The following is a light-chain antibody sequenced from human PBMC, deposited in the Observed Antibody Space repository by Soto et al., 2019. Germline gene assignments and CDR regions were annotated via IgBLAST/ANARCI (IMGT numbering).Light chain of an antibody. J-gene: IGLJ2*01. Sequence: QAVVTQEPSLTVSPGGTVTLTCASSTGAVTTGHDPFWFQQKPGQAPRTLIFDTTSQHSWTPARFSGSLLGCTAALTLSDAQPDDEAEYYCLLSFSGALVVFGGGTKVTVL. CDR3: LLSFSGALVV. V-gene: IGLV7-46*01. CDR2: DTT. CDR1: TGAVTTGHD.